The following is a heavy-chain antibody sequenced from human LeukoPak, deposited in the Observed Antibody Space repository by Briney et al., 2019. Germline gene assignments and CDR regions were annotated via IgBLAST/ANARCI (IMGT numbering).Heavy chain of an antibody. CDR2: IYYSGNT. CDR1: GGSISSYY. V-gene: IGHV4-59*01. Sequence: SETLSLTCTVSGGSISSYYGSWIRQPPGNGLEWIGYIYYSGNTNYNPSLKSRVTMSVDTSKNQFSLKLSSVTAADTAVYYCARSGALTGYPFRGQGTLVTVSS. D-gene: IGHD3-9*01. CDR3: ARSGALTGYPF. J-gene: IGHJ4*02.